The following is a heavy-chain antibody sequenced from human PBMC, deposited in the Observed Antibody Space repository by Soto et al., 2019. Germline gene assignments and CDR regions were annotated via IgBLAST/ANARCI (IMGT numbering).Heavy chain of an antibody. CDR3: ARGPEKVLRYFDWPRWFDP. CDR1: GGTFSSYT. CDR2: IIPILGIA. Sequence: GASVKVSCKASGGTFSSYTISWVRQAPGQGLEWMGRIIPILGIANYAQKFQGRVTITADKSTSTAYMELSSLRSEDTAVYYCARGPEKVLRYFDWPRWFDPWGQGTLVTVS. J-gene: IGHJ5*02. V-gene: IGHV1-69*02. D-gene: IGHD3-9*01.